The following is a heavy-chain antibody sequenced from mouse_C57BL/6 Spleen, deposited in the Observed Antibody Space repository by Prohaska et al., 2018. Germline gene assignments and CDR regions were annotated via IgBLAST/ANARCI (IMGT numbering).Heavy chain of an antibody. CDR1: GYTFTSYW. CDR2: MYPGSGSS. V-gene: IGHV1-55*01. Sequence: GASVKMSCKASGYTFTSYWITWVKQRPGQGLEWIGDMYPGSGSSNYNEKWKSKSTLTVYTSSSTAYIQLRSIISAKSSLYYWAFRRSYWGQG. CDR3: AFRRSY. J-gene: IGHJ2*01.